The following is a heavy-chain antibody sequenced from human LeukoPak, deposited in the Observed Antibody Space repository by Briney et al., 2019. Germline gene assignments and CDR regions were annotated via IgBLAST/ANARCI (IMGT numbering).Heavy chain of an antibody. D-gene: IGHD3-22*01. Sequence: GGSLRLSCAASGFTFSSYGMHWVRQAPGKGLEWVSYISSSGSTIYYADSVKGRFTISRDNAKNSLYLQMNSLRAEDTAVYYCARGLTYYYDSSGYFGYWGQGTLVTVSS. CDR1: GFTFSSYG. J-gene: IGHJ4*02. CDR2: ISSSGSTI. CDR3: ARGLTYYYDSSGYFGY. V-gene: IGHV3-48*04.